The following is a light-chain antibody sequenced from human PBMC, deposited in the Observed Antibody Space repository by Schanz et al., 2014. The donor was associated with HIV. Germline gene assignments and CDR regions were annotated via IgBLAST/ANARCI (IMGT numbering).Light chain of an antibody. Sequence: QMTQSPSAMSASVGDRVTITCRASQGISGSLAWFQQRPGKVPKRLIYATSSLQSGAPSRFSGSGSGTEFSLTISSLQPEDFATYYCLQYNDNPLTFGGGTKVEIK. CDR2: ATS. J-gene: IGKJ4*01. CDR3: LQYNDNPLT. CDR1: QGISGS. V-gene: IGKV1-17*03.